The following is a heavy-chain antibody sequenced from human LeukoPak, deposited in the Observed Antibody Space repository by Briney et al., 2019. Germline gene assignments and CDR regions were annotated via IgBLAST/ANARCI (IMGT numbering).Heavy chain of an antibody. Sequence: ASVKVSCKASGYTFTCYYMHWVRQAPGQGLEWMGWINPNSGGTNYAQKFQGRVTMTRDTSINTAYMELSRLRSDDTAVYYCARPYYDFWSGYYFPHWFDPWGQGTLVTVSS. D-gene: IGHD3-3*01. J-gene: IGHJ5*02. CDR1: GYTFTCYY. CDR2: INPNSGGT. CDR3: ARPYYDFWSGYYFPHWFDP. V-gene: IGHV1-2*02.